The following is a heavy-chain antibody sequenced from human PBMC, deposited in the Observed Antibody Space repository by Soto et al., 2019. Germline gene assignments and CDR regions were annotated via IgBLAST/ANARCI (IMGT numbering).Heavy chain of an antibody. CDR1: GLIFSTYS. V-gene: IGHV3-21*06. J-gene: IGHJ4*02. CDR3: ASWLDY. Sequence: EVQLVESGGGLVKPGGSLRLSCVASGLIFSTYSMSWVRQAPGKGLEWVSSITSSGSYIYYADSVKGRFTIFRDNAKNSLYLQMNGLRGEDPAVYYCASWLDYWGQGTLVTVSA. CDR2: ITSSGSYI.